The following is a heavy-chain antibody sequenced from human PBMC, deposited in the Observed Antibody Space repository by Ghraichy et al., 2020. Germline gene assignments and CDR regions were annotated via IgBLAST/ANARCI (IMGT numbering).Heavy chain of an antibody. V-gene: IGHV3-30*18. CDR1: GFTFSSYG. CDR2: ISYDGSNK. Sequence: GGSLRLSCAASGFTFSSYGMHWVRQAPGKGLEWVAVISYDGSNKYYADSVKGRFTISRDNSKNTLYLQMNSLRAEDTAVYYCAKAGDRYYDFWSGQWGYWGQGTLVTVSS. D-gene: IGHD3-3*01. J-gene: IGHJ4*02. CDR3: AKAGDRYYDFWSGQWGY.